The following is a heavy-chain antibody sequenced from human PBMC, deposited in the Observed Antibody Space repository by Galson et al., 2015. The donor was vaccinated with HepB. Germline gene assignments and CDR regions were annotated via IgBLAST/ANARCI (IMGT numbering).Heavy chain of an antibody. Sequence: QSGAEVKKPGESLKISCKGSGYSFTSYWIGWVRQMPGKGLEWMGIIYPGDSDTRYSPSFQGHVTISADKSISTAYLQWSSLKASDTAMYYCASTTTVTTGYYYYGMDVWGQGTTVTVSS. D-gene: IGHD4-17*01. CDR3: ASTTTVTTGYYYYGMDV. CDR1: GYSFTSYW. J-gene: IGHJ6*02. CDR2: IYPGDSDT. V-gene: IGHV5-51*03.